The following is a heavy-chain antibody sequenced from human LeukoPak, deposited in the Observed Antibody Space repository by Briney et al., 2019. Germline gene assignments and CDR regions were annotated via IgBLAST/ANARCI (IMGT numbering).Heavy chain of an antibody. J-gene: IGHJ4*02. CDR3: AKDKDDSSGYCPDY. Sequence: GGSLRLSCAASGFTFSSSWMSWVRQAPGKGLEWVANIKQDGSEKYYVDSVKGRFTISRDNSKNTLYLQMNSLRAEDTAVYYCAKDKDDSSGYCPDYWGQGTLVTVSS. CDR2: IKQDGSEK. CDR1: GFTFSSSW. D-gene: IGHD3-22*01. V-gene: IGHV3-7*01.